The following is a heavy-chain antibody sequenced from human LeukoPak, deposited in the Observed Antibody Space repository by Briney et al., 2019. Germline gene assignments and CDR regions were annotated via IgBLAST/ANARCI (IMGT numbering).Heavy chain of an antibody. CDR1: RFTLSTYW. CDR3: ASGVPYDSWSGPHYSDY. CDR2: IKQDGSQE. V-gene: IGHV3-7*01. J-gene: IGHJ4*02. Sequence: GGSLRLSCAASRFTLSTYWMSWDRQAPGKGLEWVAHIKQDGSQEYYVDSVKGRFTISRDSAKNSLYLQMNSLRAEDTAVYYCASGVPYDSWSGPHYSDYWGQGTLVTVSS. D-gene: IGHD3-3*01.